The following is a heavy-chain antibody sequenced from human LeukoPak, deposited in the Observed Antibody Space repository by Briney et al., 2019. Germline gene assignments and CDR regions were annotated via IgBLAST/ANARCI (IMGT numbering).Heavy chain of an antibody. CDR3: ARRGYTYGWGWFDP. Sequence: SETLSLTCAVYGGSFSGYYWSWIRQPPGKGLEWIGEINHSGNTNYNPSLKSRVTISVDTSKNQFSLKLSSVTAADTAVYYCARRGYTYGWGWFDPWGQGTLVTVSS. CDR2: INHSGNT. J-gene: IGHJ5*02. D-gene: IGHD5-18*01. CDR1: GGSFSGYY. V-gene: IGHV4-34*01.